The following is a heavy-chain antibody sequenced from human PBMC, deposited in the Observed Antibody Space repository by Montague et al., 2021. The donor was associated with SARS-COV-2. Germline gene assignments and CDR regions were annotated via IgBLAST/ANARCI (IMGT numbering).Heavy chain of an antibody. Sequence: TLSLTCAVSGCSISSGGYSWSWIRQPPGKGLEWIGYIYHSGSTYYNPSLKSRVTISVDRSKNQFSLKLSSVTAADTAVYYCAREEGDYGGMDVWGQGTTVTVSS. J-gene: IGHJ6*02. D-gene: IGHD3-16*01. CDR1: GCSISSGGYS. CDR2: IYHSGST. V-gene: IGHV4-30-2*01. CDR3: AREEGDYGGMDV.